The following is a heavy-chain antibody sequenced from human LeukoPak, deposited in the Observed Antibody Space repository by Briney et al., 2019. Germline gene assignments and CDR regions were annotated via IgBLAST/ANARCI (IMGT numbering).Heavy chain of an antibody. CDR1: NYSISSGHY. CDR3: ARDISARYDY. V-gene: IGHV4-38-2*02. CDR2: MHHSGST. D-gene: IGHD1-14*01. J-gene: IGHJ4*02. Sequence: SETLSLTCTVSNYSISSGHYWGWFRQPPGKGLEWIGSMHHSGSTYQTPSLKSRVTMSVDTSKNQFSLRLSSVTAADTAVYYCARDISARYDYWGQGALVTVSS.